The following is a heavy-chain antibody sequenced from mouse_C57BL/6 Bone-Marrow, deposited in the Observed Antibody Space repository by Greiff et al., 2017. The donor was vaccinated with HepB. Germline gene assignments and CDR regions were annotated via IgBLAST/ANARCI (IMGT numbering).Heavy chain of an antibody. CDR1: GYTFTDYY. Sequence: EVQLQQSGPELVKPGASVKISCKASGYTFTDYYMNWVKQSHGKSLEWIGDINPNNGGTSYNQKFKGKATLTVDKSSSTAYMELRSLTSEDSAVYDCASGCSGPNYWGQGTLVTVSA. D-gene: IGHD3-2*02. CDR3: ASGCSGPNY. V-gene: IGHV1-26*01. J-gene: IGHJ3*01. CDR2: INPNNGGT.